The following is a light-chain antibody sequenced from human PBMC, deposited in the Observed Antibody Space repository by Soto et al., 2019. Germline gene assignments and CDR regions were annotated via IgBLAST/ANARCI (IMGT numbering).Light chain of an antibody. J-gene: IGKJ4*01. CDR2: DAS. CDR1: QSVGSY. CDR3: QQRSIWPLT. V-gene: IGKV3-11*01. Sequence: EIVLTQSPATLSLSPGERATLSCRASQSVGSYLAWYQQKPGQAPRLVIQDASNRATGIPARFSGSGSGADFTLTISSLEPEDVAVYFCQQRSIWPLTFGGGTKVEIK.